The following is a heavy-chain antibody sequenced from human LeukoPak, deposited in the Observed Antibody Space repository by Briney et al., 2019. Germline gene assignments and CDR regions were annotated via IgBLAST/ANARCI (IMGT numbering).Heavy chain of an antibody. D-gene: IGHD2-21*01. Sequence: GGSLRLSCAASGFTFSDSAMHWVRQASGKGLEWVGRIRSKANSYATAYAASVKGRYTISRDDPKNTAYLQINSLKTEDTAVYYCTSGWGGIYYYYYMDVGGKGTTVTVPS. J-gene: IGHJ6*03. V-gene: IGHV3-73*01. CDR3: TSGWGGIYYYYYMDV. CDR2: IRSKANSYAT. CDR1: GFTFSDSA.